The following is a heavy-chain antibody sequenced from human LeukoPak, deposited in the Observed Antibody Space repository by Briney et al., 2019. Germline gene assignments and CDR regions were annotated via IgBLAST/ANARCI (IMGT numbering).Heavy chain of an antibody. D-gene: IGHD1-26*01. V-gene: IGHV3-74*01. CDR1: GFTFSTSW. CDR2: INTDGNAI. Sequence: GSLSLSCAAPGFTFSTSWMHWVRQAPGKGLVWVSRINTDGNAISYSDSVRGRFTISRDNAKNTLYLQVNNLKAEDTAVYYCTRSRYSGSSMEYWGQGTQVTVSS. CDR3: TRSRYSGSSMEY. J-gene: IGHJ4*02.